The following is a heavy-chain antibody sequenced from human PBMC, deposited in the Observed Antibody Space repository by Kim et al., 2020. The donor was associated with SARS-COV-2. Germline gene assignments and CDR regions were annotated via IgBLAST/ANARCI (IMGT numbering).Heavy chain of an antibody. J-gene: IGHJ4*02. CDR2: IKSKTDGGTT. D-gene: IGHD3-22*01. CDR3: TTASPIVVAAGYYFDY. CDR1: GFTFSNAW. Sequence: GGSLRLSCAASGFTFSNAWMSWVRQAPGKGLEWVGRIKSKTDGGTTDYAAPVKGRFTISRDDSKNTPYLQMNSLKTEDTAVYYCTTASPIVVAAGYYFDYWGQGTLVTVSS. V-gene: IGHV3-15*01.